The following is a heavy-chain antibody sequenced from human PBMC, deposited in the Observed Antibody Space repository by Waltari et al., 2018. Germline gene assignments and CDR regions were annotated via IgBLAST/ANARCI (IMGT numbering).Heavy chain of an antibody. CDR3: AKVFPTYYYDSSGYYGY. J-gene: IGHJ4*02. CDR2: ISGSVGRT. D-gene: IGHD3-22*01. Sequence: EVQLVESGGGLVQPGGSLRLSCAASGFTFSSYAMSWVRQAPGKGLEWVSAISGSVGRTSYADSVKGLFTSSRDNCKNTLYLQMNSLRAEDTAVYYCAKVFPTYYYDSSGYYGYWGQGTLVTVSS. V-gene: IGHV3-23*04. CDR1: GFTFSSYA.